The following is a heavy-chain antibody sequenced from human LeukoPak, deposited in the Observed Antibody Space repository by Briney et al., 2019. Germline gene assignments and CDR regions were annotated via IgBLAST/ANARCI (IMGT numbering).Heavy chain of an antibody. CDR2: ISWNSGSI. Sequence: GRSLRLSCAASGFTFDDYAMQWVRQAPGKGLEWVSGISWNSGSIGYADSVKGRFTISRDNAKNSLYLQMNSLRAEDTALYYCAKEHHYGSGSYYGMDVWGQGTTVTVSS. D-gene: IGHD3-10*01. CDR1: GFTFDDYA. J-gene: IGHJ6*02. V-gene: IGHV3-9*01. CDR3: AKEHHYGSGSYYGMDV.